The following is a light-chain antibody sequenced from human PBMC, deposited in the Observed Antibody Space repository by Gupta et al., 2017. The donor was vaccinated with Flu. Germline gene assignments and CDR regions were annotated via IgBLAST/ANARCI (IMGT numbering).Light chain of an antibody. CDR3: AIWDDSLNAWL. Sequence: QSVVTQPPSASGTPGQWVTISCSGSSSNFGNNLVSWYQHLPGTAPKLLIYSNGHRPSGVPDRFSGSKSVTSASLASRGLQSDDEGDYYCAIWDDSLNAWLFGGGTKLTV. V-gene: IGLV1-44*01. J-gene: IGLJ3*02. CDR1: SSNFGNNL. CDR2: SNG.